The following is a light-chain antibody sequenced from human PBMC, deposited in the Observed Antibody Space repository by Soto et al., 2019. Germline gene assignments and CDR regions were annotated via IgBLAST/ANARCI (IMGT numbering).Light chain of an antibody. CDR1: QSLLHSNGYNY. CDR2: LGS. J-gene: IGKJ4*01. CDR3: MQDLQTALN. V-gene: IGKV2-28*01. Sequence: DIVMTQSPLSLPVTPGEPASISCRSSQSLLHSNGYNYLDWYLQKPGQSPQLLIYLGSNRASGVPDRFSVSGSCTDFTLKISRVEAEDVVLYYCMQDLQTALNLGGGTKVEIK.